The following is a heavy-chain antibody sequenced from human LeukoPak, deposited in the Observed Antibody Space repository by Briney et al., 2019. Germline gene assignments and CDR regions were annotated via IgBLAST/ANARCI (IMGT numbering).Heavy chain of an antibody. Sequence: GASVKVSCKVSGYTLTELSMHWVRQAPGKGLEWMGGFDPEDGETIYAQKFQGRVTMTEDTSTDTAYMELSRLRSDDTAVYYCARDSCSSTSCLSIDDYWGQGTLVTVSS. D-gene: IGHD2-2*01. CDR2: FDPEDGET. CDR1: GYTLTELS. J-gene: IGHJ4*02. CDR3: ARDSCSSTSCLSIDDY. V-gene: IGHV1-24*01.